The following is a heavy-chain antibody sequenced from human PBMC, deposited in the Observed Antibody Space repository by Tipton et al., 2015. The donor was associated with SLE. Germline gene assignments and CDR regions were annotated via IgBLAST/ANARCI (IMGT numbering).Heavy chain of an antibody. Sequence: TLSLTCTVSGGSVSSSSNYLAWIRQPPGKGLEWIGSIYYTGTTTYYNSFLKSQVTMSVDTSKNQFSLRLTSVIAADTAVYYCARLHGYSYGLNWFDPWGQGTLISVSS. CDR3: ARLHGYSYGLNWFDP. CDR2: IYYTGTTT. CDR1: GGSVSSSSNY. J-gene: IGHJ5*02. V-gene: IGHV4-39*07. D-gene: IGHD5-24*01.